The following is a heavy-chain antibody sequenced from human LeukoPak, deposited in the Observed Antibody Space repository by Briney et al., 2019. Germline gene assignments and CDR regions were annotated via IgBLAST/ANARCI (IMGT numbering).Heavy chain of an antibody. CDR1: GFTFSSYA. D-gene: IGHD3-9*01. Sequence: GGSLRLSCAASGFTFSSYAMSWVRQAPGKGLEWVAYISSSSSTIYYADSVKGRFTISRDNAKNSLYLQMNSLRAEDTAVYYCTRGHLYYDILTAVGPPDYWGQGTLLTVSS. CDR2: ISSSSSTI. CDR3: TRGHLYYDILTAVGPPDY. V-gene: IGHV3-48*04. J-gene: IGHJ4*02.